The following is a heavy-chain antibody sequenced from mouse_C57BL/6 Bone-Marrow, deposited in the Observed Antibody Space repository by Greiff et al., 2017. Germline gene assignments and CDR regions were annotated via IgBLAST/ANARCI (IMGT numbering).Heavy chain of an antibody. V-gene: IGHV1-47*01. CDR3: AILLRYPYYAMDY. CDR2: FHPYNDDT. D-gene: IGHD1-1*01. Sequence: QVQLQQPGAELVKPGASVKMSCKASGYTFTTYPIEWMKQNHGKSLEWIGNFHPYNDDTKYNEKFKGKATLTVEKSSSTVYLELSRLTSDDSAVYYCAILLRYPYYAMDYWGQGTSVTVSS. J-gene: IGHJ4*01. CDR1: GYTFTTYP.